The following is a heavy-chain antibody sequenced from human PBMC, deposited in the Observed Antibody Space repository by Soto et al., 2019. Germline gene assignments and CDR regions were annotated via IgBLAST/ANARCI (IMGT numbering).Heavy chain of an antibody. V-gene: IGHV3-66*01. CDR3: ARSPAPTTDLFYYFDY. CDR1: GFTVSSNY. D-gene: IGHD5-12*01. CDR2: IYSGGST. Sequence: GGSLRLSCAASGFTVSSNYMSWVRQAPGKGLEWVSVIYSGGSTYYADSVKGRFTISRDNSKNTLYLQMNSLRAEDTAVYYCARSPAPTTDLFYYFDYWGQGTLVTVSS. J-gene: IGHJ4*02.